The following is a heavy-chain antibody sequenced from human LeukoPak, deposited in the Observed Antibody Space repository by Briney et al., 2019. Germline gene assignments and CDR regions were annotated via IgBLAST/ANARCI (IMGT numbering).Heavy chain of an antibody. V-gene: IGHV3-53*01. CDR1: GFTVTSNQ. CDR2: TYGDGRT. CDR3: AGSYGPNWFDP. D-gene: IGHD5-18*01. Sequence: GGSLRLSCAASGFTVTSNQMTWVRQAPGKGLEWVSVTYGDGRTYYADSVKGRFTISRDNSENTLYLQMNSLRVEDTAVYYCAGSYGPNWFDPWGQGTLVTVSS. J-gene: IGHJ5*02.